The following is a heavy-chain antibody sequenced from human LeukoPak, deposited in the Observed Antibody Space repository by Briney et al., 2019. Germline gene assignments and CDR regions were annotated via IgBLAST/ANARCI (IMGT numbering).Heavy chain of an antibody. D-gene: IGHD2/OR15-2a*01. CDR2: INPDDKSA. J-gene: IGHJ3*02. CDR1: GFTFSRYW. Sequence: GGSLRLSCAASGFTFSRYWMSWVRQAPGKGLVWVSRINPDDKSASYADSVKGRFTIARDDARKTLYLQMNSLRAEDTAVYYCLTIVETTFDAFDIWGQGTMVTVSS. CDR3: LTIVETTFDAFDI. V-gene: IGHV3-74*01.